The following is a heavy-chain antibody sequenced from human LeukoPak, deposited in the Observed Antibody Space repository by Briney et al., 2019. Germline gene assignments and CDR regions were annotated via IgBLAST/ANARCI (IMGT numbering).Heavy chain of an antibody. CDR1: GYTLTELS. CDR3: AGIRYPYYYYGMDV. CDR2: FDPEDGET. V-gene: IGHV1-24*01. D-gene: IGHD3-9*01. J-gene: IGHJ6*02. Sequence: ASVKVSCKVSGYTLTELSMHWVRQAPGKGLEWMGGFDPEDGETIYAQKFQGRVTMTEDTSTDTAYMELSSLRSEDTAVYNCAGIRYPYYYYGMDVWGQGTTVTVSS.